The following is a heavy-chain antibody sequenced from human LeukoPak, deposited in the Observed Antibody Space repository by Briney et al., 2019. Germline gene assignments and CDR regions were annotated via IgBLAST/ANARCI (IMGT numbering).Heavy chain of an antibody. CDR1: GYSISTSYY. Sequence: SETLSLTCTVSGYSISTSYYWGWIRPPPGKGLEWIGSIYHSGNTYYNPSLKSRVTISVDTSKNQFSLKLNSVTAADTAVYYCARAGYGDSDFDYWGQGTLVTVSS. J-gene: IGHJ4*02. V-gene: IGHV4-38-2*02. CDR3: ARAGYGDSDFDY. D-gene: IGHD4-17*01. CDR2: IYHSGNT.